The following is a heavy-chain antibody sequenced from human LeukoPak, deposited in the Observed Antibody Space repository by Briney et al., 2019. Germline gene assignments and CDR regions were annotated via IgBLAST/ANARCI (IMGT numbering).Heavy chain of an antibody. D-gene: IGHD4-11*01. J-gene: IGHJ4*02. CDR2: IIPIFGTA. CDR3: ARGGDSNYADYFDY. CDR1: GYTFTSYG. V-gene: IGHV1-69*13. Sequence: EASVKVSCKASGYTFTSYGISWVRQAPGQGLEWMGGIIPIFGTANYAQKFQGRVTITADESTSTAYMELSSLRSEDTAVYYCARGGDSNYADYFDYWGQGTLVTVSS.